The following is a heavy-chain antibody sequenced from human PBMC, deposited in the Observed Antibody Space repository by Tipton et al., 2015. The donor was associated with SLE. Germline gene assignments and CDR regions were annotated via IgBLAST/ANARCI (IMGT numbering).Heavy chain of an antibody. J-gene: IGHJ4*02. CDR1: GFTFSSYA. CDR2: IKQDGSEK. V-gene: IGHV3-7*01. D-gene: IGHD6-19*01. CDR3: ARIAVAGTGDY. Sequence: SLRLSCAASGFTFSSYAMSWVRQAPGKGLEWVANIKQDGSEKYYVDSVKGRFTISRDNAKNSLYLQMNSLRAEDTAVYYCARIAVAGTGDYWGQGTLVTVSS.